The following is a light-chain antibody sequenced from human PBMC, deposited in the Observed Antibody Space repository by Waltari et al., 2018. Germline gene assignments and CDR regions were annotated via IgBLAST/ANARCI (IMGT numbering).Light chain of an antibody. CDR2: DGS. CDR1: QSVSRN. Sequence: IVMTQSPATLSVSPGERATVSCRASQSVSRNLAWYQQKPGQAPRLLIYDGSTRATDIPVRFSGSGSGTEFTLTISSVQSEDFAIYYCQQYDKWTLYTFGQGTKLEIK. CDR3: QQYDKWTLYT. J-gene: IGKJ2*01. V-gene: IGKV3-15*01.